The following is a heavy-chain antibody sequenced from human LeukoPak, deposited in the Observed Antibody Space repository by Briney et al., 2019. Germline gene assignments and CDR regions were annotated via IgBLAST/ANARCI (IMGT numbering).Heavy chain of an antibody. CDR1: GFTFSSYE. CDR3: AREWGSVDTAMVIGSYMDV. CDR2: IGSSDSTT. J-gene: IGHJ6*03. Sequence: PGGSLRLSCVASGFTFSSYEMNWVRQAPGKGLEWLSYIGSSDSTTHYADSVKGRFTISRDNAKNSLYLQMNSLRAEDTAVYYCAREWGSVDTAMVIGSYMDVWGKGTTVTISS. V-gene: IGHV3-48*03. D-gene: IGHD5-18*01.